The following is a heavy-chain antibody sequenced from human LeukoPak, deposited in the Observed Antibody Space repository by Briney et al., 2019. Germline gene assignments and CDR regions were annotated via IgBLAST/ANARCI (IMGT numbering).Heavy chain of an antibody. Sequence: GGSLRLSCAASGFTFSDYYMSWIRQAPGKGLEWVSYISSSGSTIYYADSVKGRFTISRDNAKNSLYLQMNSLRAEDTAVYYCAKVALGYCSGGSCYIHDYWGQGTLVTVSS. CDR2: ISSSGSTI. J-gene: IGHJ4*02. V-gene: IGHV3-11*04. D-gene: IGHD2-15*01. CDR1: GFTFSDYY. CDR3: AKVALGYCSGGSCYIHDY.